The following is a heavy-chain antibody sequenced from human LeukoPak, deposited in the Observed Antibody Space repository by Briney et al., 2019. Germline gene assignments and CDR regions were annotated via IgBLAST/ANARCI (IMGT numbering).Heavy chain of an antibody. D-gene: IGHD3-10*01. V-gene: IGHV4-4*07. J-gene: IGHJ5*02. CDR1: GYSISSGYY. CDR3: ARDSGTTGEVKFDP. CDR2: IYSSGST. Sequence: SETLSLTCTVSGYSISSGYYWGWIRQPAGKGLEWIGRIYSSGSTTYNPSLKSRVTMSVDTSKNQFSLKVTSVTAADTAVYYCARDSGTTGEVKFDPWGQGTLVTVSS.